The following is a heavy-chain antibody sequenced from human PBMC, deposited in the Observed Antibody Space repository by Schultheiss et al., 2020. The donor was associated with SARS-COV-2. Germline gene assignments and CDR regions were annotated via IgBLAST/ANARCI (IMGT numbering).Heavy chain of an antibody. CDR2: IYYSGST. CDR3: ARALVDYDSRGRWFDP. D-gene: IGHD3-22*01. V-gene: IGHV4-39*01. J-gene: IGHJ5*02. Sequence: SETLSLTCTVSGGSISSGGYYWSWIRQPPGKGLEWIGYIYYSGSTYYNPSLKSRVTISVDTSKNQFSLKLSSVTAADTAVYYCARALVDYDSRGRWFDPWGQGTLVTVSS. CDR1: GGSISSGGYY.